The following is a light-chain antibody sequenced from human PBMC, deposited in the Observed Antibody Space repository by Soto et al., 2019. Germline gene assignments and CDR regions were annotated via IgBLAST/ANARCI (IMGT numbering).Light chain of an antibody. Sequence: QSALTQPASVSGSPGQSITIPCTGTSSDVGGHNYVSWYQHHPGKAPKLMIYDVTNRPSGVSDRFSGSKSGSTASLTISGLQAEDGGDYYCSSYTSITTFYVFGTGTKVTVL. CDR2: DVT. CDR3: SSYTSITTFYV. V-gene: IGLV2-14*03. CDR1: SSDVGGHNY. J-gene: IGLJ1*01.